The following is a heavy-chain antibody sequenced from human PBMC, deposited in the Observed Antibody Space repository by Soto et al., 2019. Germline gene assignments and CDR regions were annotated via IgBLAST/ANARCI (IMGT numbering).Heavy chain of an antibody. CDR2: ISAYNGNT. V-gene: IGHV1-18*01. Sequence: ASVKVSCKASGYTFTSYGISWVRQAPGQGLEWMGWISAYNGNTNYAQKLQGRVTMTTDTSTSTAYMELRSLRSDDTAVYYCARDESIAPADAFDIWGQGTMVTVSS. CDR3: ARDESIAPADAFDI. D-gene: IGHD6-25*01. J-gene: IGHJ3*02. CDR1: GYTFTSYG.